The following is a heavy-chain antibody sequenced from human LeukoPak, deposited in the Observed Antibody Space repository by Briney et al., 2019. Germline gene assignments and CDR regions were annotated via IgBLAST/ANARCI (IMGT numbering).Heavy chain of an antibody. D-gene: IGHD2-2*01. J-gene: IGHJ4*02. CDR1: GGSISSGGYY. CDR2: IYYSGST. CDR3: ASLRIYCSSTSCPRGALDY. V-gene: IGHV4-31*03. Sequence: SQTLSLTCTVSGGSISSGGYYWSWIRQHPGKGLEWIRYIYYSGSTYYNPSLKSRVTISVDTSKNQFSLKLSSVTAADTAVYYCASLRIYCSSTSCPRGALDYWGQGTLVTVSS.